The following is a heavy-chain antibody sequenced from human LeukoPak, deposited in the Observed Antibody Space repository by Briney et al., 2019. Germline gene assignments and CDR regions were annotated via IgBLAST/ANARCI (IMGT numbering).Heavy chain of an antibody. CDR3: AREIHYGEPDY. D-gene: IGHD4-17*01. V-gene: IGHV3-53*01. J-gene: IGHJ4*02. Sequence: PGGSLRLSCAASGFTVSSNYMSWVRQAPGKGLEWVSVIYSGGSTYYADSVKGRFTISRDNSKNTLYLQKNSLRIEDTAAYYCAREIHYGEPDYWGQGTLVTVSS. CDR2: IYSGGST. CDR1: GFTVSSNY.